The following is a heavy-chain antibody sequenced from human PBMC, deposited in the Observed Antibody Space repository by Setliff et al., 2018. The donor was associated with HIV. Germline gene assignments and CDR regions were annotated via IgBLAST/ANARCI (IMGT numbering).Heavy chain of an antibody. V-gene: IGHV4-59*08. D-gene: IGHD3-16*01. Sequence: PSETLSLTCTVSGGSISSYYWSWIRQPPGKGLEWIGYIYYSGSTDYNPSLQSRVTISVDTSQNQFSLKLSSVTAADTAVYYCARSWLTDPFDYWGQGTLVTVSS. CDR1: GGSISSYY. CDR3: ARSWLTDPFDY. CDR2: IYYSGST. J-gene: IGHJ4*02.